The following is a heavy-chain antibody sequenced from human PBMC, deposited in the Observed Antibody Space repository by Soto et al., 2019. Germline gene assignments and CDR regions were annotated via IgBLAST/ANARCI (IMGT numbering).Heavy chain of an antibody. Sequence: SETLSLTCTVSGGSVSSGSNYWSWIRQPPGKGLEWIGYIYYSGSTNYNPSLKSRVTISVDTSKNQFSLKQSSVTAADTAVYYCARAKSSGWSDYLDYWGQGTLVTVSS. CDR1: GGSVSSGSNY. D-gene: IGHD6-19*01. V-gene: IGHV4-61*01. CDR3: ARAKSSGWSDYLDY. J-gene: IGHJ4*02. CDR2: IYYSGST.